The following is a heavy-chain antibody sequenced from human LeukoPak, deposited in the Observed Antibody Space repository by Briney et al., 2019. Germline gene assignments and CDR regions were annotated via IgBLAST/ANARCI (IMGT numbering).Heavy chain of an antibody. CDR3: ARVGPNWNIYDY. J-gene: IGHJ4*02. D-gene: IGHD1/OR15-1a*01. Sequence: GGSLRLSCVASGFTFSSYEMNWVRQAPGKGLEWVSYIGSSGSAIYYADSVKGRFTISRDNAKNSLFLQMISLRAEDTAVYYCARVGPNWNIYDYWGQGTLVPVSS. CDR2: IGSSGSAI. V-gene: IGHV3-48*03. CDR1: GFTFSSYE.